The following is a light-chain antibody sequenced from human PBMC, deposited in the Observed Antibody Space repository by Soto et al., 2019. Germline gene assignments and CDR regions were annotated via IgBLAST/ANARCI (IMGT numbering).Light chain of an antibody. CDR3: QQYNNWPPSGT. V-gene: IGKV3-15*01. CDR2: GAS. J-gene: IGKJ2*02. CDR1: QSVSSN. Sequence: EIVMTQSPATLSVSPGERATLSCRASQSVSSNLAWYQQKPGQAPRLLIYGASTRATGIPARFSGSGSGTEFTLTLSSLQSEDFAVYYCQQYNNWPPSGTFGQGTKLEIK.